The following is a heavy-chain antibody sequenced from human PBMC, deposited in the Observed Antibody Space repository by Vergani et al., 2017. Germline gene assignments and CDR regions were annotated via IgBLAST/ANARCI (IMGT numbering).Heavy chain of an antibody. CDR1: GFTFDDYA. CDR2: ISWNSGSI. J-gene: IGHJ4*02. V-gene: IGHV3-9*01. CDR3: AKDSKYYYDSSGHPDY. Sequence: EVQLLESGGGLVQPGGSLRLSCAASGFTFDDYAMHWVRQAPGKGLEWVSGISWNSGSIGYADSVKGRFTISRDNAKNSLYLQMNSLRAEDTALYYCAKDSKYYYDSSGHPDYWGQGTLVTVSS. D-gene: IGHD3-22*01.